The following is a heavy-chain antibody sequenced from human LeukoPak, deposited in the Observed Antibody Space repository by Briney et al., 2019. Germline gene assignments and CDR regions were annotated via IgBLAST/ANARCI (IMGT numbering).Heavy chain of an antibody. CDR3: AKEIRRGDSPPDS. Sequence: GGSLRLSCAASGFTFSSYGMHWVCQAPGKGLEWVAVISYDGSNKYYADSVKGRFTISRDNAGNFVYLEMKSLRPEDTALYYCAKEIRRGDSPPDSWGQGTLVTVSS. CDR1: GFTFSSYG. CDR2: ISYDGSNK. V-gene: IGHV3-30*18. J-gene: IGHJ4*02.